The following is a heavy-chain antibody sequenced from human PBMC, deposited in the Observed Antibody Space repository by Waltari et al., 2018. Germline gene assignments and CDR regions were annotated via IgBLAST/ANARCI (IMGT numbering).Heavy chain of an antibody. V-gene: IGHV1-69*05. J-gene: IGHJ4*02. Sequence: QVQLVQSGAEVKKPGSSVKVSCKASGGTFSSYAISWVRQAPGQGLEWMGGIIPILGTASDAQKFQGRVTITTDESTSTAYMELSSLRSEDTAVYYCARSPGAGHGLDYWGQGTLVTVSS. CDR1: GGTFSSYA. CDR3: ARSPGAGHGLDY. CDR2: IIPILGTA. D-gene: IGHD6-19*01.